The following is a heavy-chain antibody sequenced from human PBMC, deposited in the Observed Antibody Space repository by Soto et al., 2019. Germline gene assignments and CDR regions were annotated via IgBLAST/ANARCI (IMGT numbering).Heavy chain of an antibody. CDR3: ARGGAGSTVVSLGLTDNYYYYGMDV. D-gene: IGHD4-17*01. CDR2: ISYDGSNK. CDR1: GFTFSSYA. Sequence: GGSLRLSCAASGFTFSSYAMHWVRQAPGKGLEWVAVISYDGSNKYYADSVKGRFTISRDNSKNTLYLQMNSLRAEDTAVYYCARGGAGSTVVSLGLTDNYYYYGMDVWGQGTTVTVSS. J-gene: IGHJ6*02. V-gene: IGHV3-30-3*01.